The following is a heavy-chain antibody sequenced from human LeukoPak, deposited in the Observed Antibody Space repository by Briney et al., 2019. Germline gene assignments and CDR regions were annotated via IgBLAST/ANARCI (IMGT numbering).Heavy chain of an antibody. J-gene: IGHJ3*02. CDR2: IWYDGSNK. Sequence: GGSLRLSCSAFGFIFNTHTMHWVRQAPGKGLEWVAVIWYDGSNKYYADSVKGRFTISRDNSKNTLYLQMNSLRAEDTAVYYCARDDVTGDAFDIWGQGTMVTVSS. CDR3: ARDDVTGDAFDI. D-gene: IGHD3-10*02. CDR1: GFIFNTHT. V-gene: IGHV3-33*08.